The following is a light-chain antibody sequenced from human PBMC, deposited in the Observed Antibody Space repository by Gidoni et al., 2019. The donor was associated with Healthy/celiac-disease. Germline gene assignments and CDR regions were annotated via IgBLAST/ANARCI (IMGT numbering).Light chain of an antibody. J-gene: IGKJ1*01. Sequence: EIVLTQSPATLSLSPGERATLSCRASQSVSSYLAWYQQKPGQAPRLLIYEASKRATGIPARFSGSGSGTDFTLTISSLEPEDFAGYYCQQRSNWGWTFGQGTKVEIK. CDR1: QSVSSY. V-gene: IGKV3-11*01. CDR3: QQRSNWGWT. CDR2: EAS.